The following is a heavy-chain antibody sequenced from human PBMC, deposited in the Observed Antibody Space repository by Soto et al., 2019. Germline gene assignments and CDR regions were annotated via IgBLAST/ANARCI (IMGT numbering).Heavy chain of an antibody. CDR3: VTYYYDSSGYRDPIGLDY. D-gene: IGHD3-22*01. J-gene: IGHJ4*02. CDR2: IKSKTDGGTT. Sequence: GGSLRLSCAASGFTFSNAWMNWVRQAPGKGLEWVGRIKSKTDGGTTDYAAPVEGRFTISRDDSKNTLYLQMNSLKTEDTAVYYCVTYYYDSSGYRDPIGLDYCGQGTLVTVSS. V-gene: IGHV3-15*07. CDR1: GFTFSNAW.